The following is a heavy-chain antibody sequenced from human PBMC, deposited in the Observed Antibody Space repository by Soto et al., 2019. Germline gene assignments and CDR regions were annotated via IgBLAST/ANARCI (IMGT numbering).Heavy chain of an antibody. D-gene: IGHD6-13*01. Sequence: VGPLGPSSAASVLTFNNAWLSSVRLAPGKGMEWGGRISSKTAGGTTDYAAPVKGRSTISRDDSKNTLYLQMNSLKTEDTAVYYCNTDIGDTWYPFNFDYWGQGTLVTVSS. CDR3: NTDIGDTWYPFNFDY. CDR2: ISSKTAGGTT. V-gene: IGHV3-15*01. CDR1: VLTFNNAW. J-gene: IGHJ4*02.